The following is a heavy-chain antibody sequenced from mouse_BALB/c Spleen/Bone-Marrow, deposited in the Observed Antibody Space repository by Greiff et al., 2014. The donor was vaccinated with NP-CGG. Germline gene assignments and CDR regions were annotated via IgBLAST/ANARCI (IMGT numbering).Heavy chain of an antibody. Sequence: EVQLQQSRAELVKPGASVKLSCTASGFNIKDTYIHWVKQRPEQGLEWIGRIDPANGNTKYDPKFQGKATITTDTSSNTAYLQLSSLTSEDTAVYYCASYYYGRSSFACWGQGTLVTVSA. CDR3: ASYYYGRSSFAC. CDR1: GFNIKDTY. V-gene: IGHV14-3*02. D-gene: IGHD1-1*01. J-gene: IGHJ3*01. CDR2: IDPANGNT.